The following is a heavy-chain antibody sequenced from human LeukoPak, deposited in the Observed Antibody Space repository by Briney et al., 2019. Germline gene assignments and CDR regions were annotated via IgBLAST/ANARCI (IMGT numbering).Heavy chain of an antibody. CDR2: ISSSGDTI. Sequence: PGGPLGLSCEASGLTPSHYYMPWFRQAPGKGLEWLSCISSSGDTICYADSVKGRFTVSRDNAENSLYLQMNSLRAEDTAMYYCARQGSEIDYWGQGTLVTVSS. CDR3: ARQGSEIDY. CDR1: GLTPSHYY. J-gene: IGHJ4*02. V-gene: IGHV3-11*01.